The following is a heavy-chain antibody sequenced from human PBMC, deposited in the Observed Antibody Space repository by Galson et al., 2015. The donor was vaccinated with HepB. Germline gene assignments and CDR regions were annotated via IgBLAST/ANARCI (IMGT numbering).Heavy chain of an antibody. V-gene: IGHV1-8*01. D-gene: IGHD2-2*01. J-gene: IGHJ5*02. CDR1: GYTFTSFD. Sequence: SVKVSCKASGYTFTSFDINWVRQVTGQGLEWMGWMNPNSGNTGCAQKFQGRVTMTRNTSISTAYMELSSLRSEDTAVYYCARGTVVVVPAAIWFDPWGQGTLVTVSS. CDR3: ARGTVVVVPAAIWFDP. CDR2: MNPNSGNT.